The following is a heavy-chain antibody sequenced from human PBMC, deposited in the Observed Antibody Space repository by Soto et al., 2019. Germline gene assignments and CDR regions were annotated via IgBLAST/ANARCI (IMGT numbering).Heavy chain of an antibody. CDR3: ASRDPGTSVDY. J-gene: IGHJ4*02. D-gene: IGHD1-7*01. CDR1: GGSFTSNNW. CDR2: IYRTGST. V-gene: IGHV4-4*02. Sequence: PSGTLSLTCAVSGGSFTSNNWWTFFRQPPGQGLEWIGEIYRTGSTNYNPSLKSRVTISLDKSENQFSLKVTSLTAADTAVYYCASRDPGTSVDYWGQGTLVTVSS.